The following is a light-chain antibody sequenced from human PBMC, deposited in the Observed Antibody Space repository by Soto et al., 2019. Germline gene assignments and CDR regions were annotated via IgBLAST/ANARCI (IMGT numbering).Light chain of an antibody. CDR2: DAS. CDR1: QDISNY. V-gene: IGKV1-39*01. Sequence: DIQMTQSPSSLSASLGDRVTITFQASQDISNYLNWYQQKPGKAPKLLIYDASNLETGVPSRFSGSGSGTEFTLTISSLQPEDFATYYCQQSYSTLQTFGQGTKVDIK. CDR3: QQSYSTLQT. J-gene: IGKJ1*01.